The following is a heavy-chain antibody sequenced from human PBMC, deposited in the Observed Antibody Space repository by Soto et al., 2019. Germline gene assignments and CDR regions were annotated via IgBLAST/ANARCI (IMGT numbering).Heavy chain of an antibody. CDR1: GFTFDDYT. Sequence: VQLVESGGVVVQPGGSLRLSCAVSGFTFDDYTMHWVRQAPGKGLEWVSLISWNGDNTYYADSVKGRFTISRDNSKSSLYLQMNSLRTEDTALYYCAKDSAVQLWSLDYWGQGTLVTVSS. CDR2: ISWNGDNT. CDR3: AKDSAVQLWSLDY. J-gene: IGHJ4*02. D-gene: IGHD5-18*01. V-gene: IGHV3-43*01.